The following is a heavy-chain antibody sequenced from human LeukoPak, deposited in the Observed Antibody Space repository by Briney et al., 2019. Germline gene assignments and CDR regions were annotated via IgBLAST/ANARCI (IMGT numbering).Heavy chain of an antibody. D-gene: IGHD3/OR15-3a*01. J-gene: IGHJ4*02. V-gene: IGHV3-23*01. Sequence: PGGFLRLSCAASGFTFSSYAMSWVRQAPGKGLECVSGMSGSGGSTYYADSVKGRFSISRDNPKNTLYLQMNSLRAEDTAVYFCAKRGVVIRVILVGFHKEAYYFEYWGQGALVTVSS. CDR3: AKRGVVIRVILVGFHKEAYYFEY. CDR1: GFTFSSYA. CDR2: MSGSGGST.